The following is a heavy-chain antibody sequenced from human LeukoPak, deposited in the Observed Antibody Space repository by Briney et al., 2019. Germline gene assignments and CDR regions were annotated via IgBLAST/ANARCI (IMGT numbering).Heavy chain of an antibody. CDR3: ARAKWLVRNWFDP. V-gene: IGHV4-34*01. Sequence: SETLSLTCAVYGGSFSGYYWSWIRQPPGKGLEWIGEINHSGSTNYNPSLMSRVTISVDTSKNQFSLKLSSVTAADTAVYYCARAKWLVRNWFDPWGQGTLVTVSS. CDR1: GGSFSGYY. D-gene: IGHD6-19*01. CDR2: INHSGST. J-gene: IGHJ5*02.